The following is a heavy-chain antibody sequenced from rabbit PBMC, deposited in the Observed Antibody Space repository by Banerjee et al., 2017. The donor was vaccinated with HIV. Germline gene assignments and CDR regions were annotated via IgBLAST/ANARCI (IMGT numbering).Heavy chain of an antibody. D-gene: IGHD6-1*01. J-gene: IGHJ6*01. CDR2: MDAATSGST. CDR1: GFSFSGTYY. Sequence: QSLEESGGDLVKPEGSLTLTCTASGFSFSGTYYMCWVRQAPGKGLEWIACMDAATSGSTYYASWAEGRFTISKTSSTTVTLQMTSLTDADTATYFCARDDVTYGGDTYDLWGPGTLVTVS. V-gene: IGHV1S40*01. CDR3: ARDDVTYGGDTYDL.